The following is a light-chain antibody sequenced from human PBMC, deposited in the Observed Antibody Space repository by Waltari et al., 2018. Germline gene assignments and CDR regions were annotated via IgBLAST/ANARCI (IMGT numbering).Light chain of an antibody. CDR1: SSDVGGYKY. J-gene: IGLJ1*01. Sequence: QSALTQPASVSGSPGQSITISCTGSSSDVGGYKYVSWYQQHPVKAPKLICFDVSGRPFGVSTRFSGSKSGNTASLTISGLQPDDEADYHCISYTSSRHYVFGSGTKVIVL. CDR2: DVS. CDR3: ISYTSSRHYV. V-gene: IGLV2-14*03.